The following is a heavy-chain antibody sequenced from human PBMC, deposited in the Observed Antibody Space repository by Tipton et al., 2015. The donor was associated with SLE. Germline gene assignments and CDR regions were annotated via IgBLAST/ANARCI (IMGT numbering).Heavy chain of an antibody. CDR1: GGSISSYY. CDR2: IYYSGST. Sequence: TLSLTCTVSGGSISSYYWSWIRQPPGKGLEWIGYIYYSGSTNYNPSLKSRVTISVDTSKNQFSLKLSSVTAADTAVYYCARHGLNSKAADPWGQGTLVTVSS. D-gene: IGHD6-6*01. V-gene: IGHV4-59*08. CDR3: ARHGLNSKAADP. J-gene: IGHJ5*02.